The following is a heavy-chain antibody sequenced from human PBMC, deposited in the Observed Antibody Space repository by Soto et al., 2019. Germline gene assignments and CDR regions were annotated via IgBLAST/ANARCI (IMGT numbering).Heavy chain of an antibody. Sequence: ASVKVSCKVSGYTLTELSMHWVRQAPGKGLEWMGGFDPEDGETIYAQKFQGRVTMTEDTSTDTAYMELSSLRSEDTAVYYCATLVRGSYYRSYFDYWGQGTLVTVSS. CDR2: FDPEDGET. CDR1: GYTLTELS. D-gene: IGHD3-10*01. V-gene: IGHV1-24*01. J-gene: IGHJ4*02. CDR3: ATLVRGSYYRSYFDY.